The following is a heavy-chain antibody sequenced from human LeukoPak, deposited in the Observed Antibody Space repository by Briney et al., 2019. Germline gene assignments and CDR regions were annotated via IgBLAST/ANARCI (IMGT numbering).Heavy chain of an antibody. J-gene: IGHJ4*02. Sequence: ETLSLTCTVSGGSISSSSYYWGWIRQPPGTGLEWIGSIYYSGSTYYNPSLKRRVTISVHSSKNQFSLKLSSVTAADTAVYYCARHEYYYDSSGLSGFDYWGQGTLVTVSS. V-gene: IGHV4-39*01. CDR2: IYYSGST. CDR1: GGSISSSSYY. CDR3: ARHEYYYDSSGLSGFDY. D-gene: IGHD3-22*01.